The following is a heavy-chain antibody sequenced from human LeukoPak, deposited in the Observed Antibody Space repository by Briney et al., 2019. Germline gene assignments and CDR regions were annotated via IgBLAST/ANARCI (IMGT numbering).Heavy chain of an antibody. Sequence: SETLSLTCTVSGASISTYYWSWIRQPPGKGLEWIGYVYNSGNTYYNPSLNSRASISEDTSKNQLSLKVNSVTAADTAVYYCARHPGVGANDTFDLWGQGTMGTISS. CDR3: ARHPGVGANDTFDL. V-gene: IGHV4-59*08. J-gene: IGHJ3*01. D-gene: IGHD1-26*01. CDR2: VYNSGNT. CDR1: GASISTYY.